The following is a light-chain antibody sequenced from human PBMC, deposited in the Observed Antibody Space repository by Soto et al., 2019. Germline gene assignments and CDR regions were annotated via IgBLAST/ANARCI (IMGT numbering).Light chain of an antibody. V-gene: IGKV3-20*01. CDR1: QSVNSHF. J-gene: IGKJ3*01. Sequence: EIVLTQSPGTLSLSPGERATLSCSARQSVNSHFLAWYQQKSGQAPRLLIYGASRRATGIPDRFSGSGSGTDFALTISRLEPEDFAVNYFQLFGTSPGFTFGPGTKVDIK. CDR2: GAS. CDR3: QLFGTSPGFT.